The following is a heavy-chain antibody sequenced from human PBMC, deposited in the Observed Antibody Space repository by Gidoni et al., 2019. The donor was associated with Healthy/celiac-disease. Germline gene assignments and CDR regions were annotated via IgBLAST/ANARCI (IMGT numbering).Heavy chain of an antibody. V-gene: IGHV1-2*02. CDR1: GYTFTGYY. Sequence: QVQLVQSGAEVKKPGASVKVSCKASGYTFTGYYMHWVRQAPGQGLEWMGGINPNSGGTNYAQKFQGRVTRTRDTSISTAYMELSRLRSDDTAVYYCARDPGGWNSNLDYWGQGTLVTVSS. CDR3: ARDPGGWNSNLDY. CDR2: INPNSGGT. J-gene: IGHJ4*02. D-gene: IGHD1-7*01.